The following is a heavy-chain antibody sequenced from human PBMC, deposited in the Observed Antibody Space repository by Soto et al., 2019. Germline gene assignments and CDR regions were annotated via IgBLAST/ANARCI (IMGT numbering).Heavy chain of an antibody. CDR2: INGGGDVK. J-gene: IGHJ5*01. CDR1: GFAFANYE. Sequence: LRLSCAASGFAFANYEMHWVRQAPGKGLDWVAYINGGGDVKYYADSVEGRFTISRDNAKNALFLQMDNLRAEDTAIYYCARLSGDGFWKSYSPYNLFESWGQGALVTVSS. CDR3: ARLSGDGFWKSYSPYNLFES. D-gene: IGHD3-3*01. V-gene: IGHV3-48*03.